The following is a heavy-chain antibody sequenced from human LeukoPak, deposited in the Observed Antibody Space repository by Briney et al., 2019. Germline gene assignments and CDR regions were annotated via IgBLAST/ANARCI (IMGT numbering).Heavy chain of an antibody. J-gene: IGHJ3*02. Sequence: PSETLSLTCTVSGGSISSYYWSWIRPPAGKGLEWIGRIYTSGSTNYNPSLKSRVTMSVDTSKNQFSLKLSSVTAADTAVYYCARVAVAGNDAFDIWGQGTMVTVSS. CDR2: IYTSGST. D-gene: IGHD6-19*01. V-gene: IGHV4-4*07. CDR1: GGSISSYY. CDR3: ARVAVAGNDAFDI.